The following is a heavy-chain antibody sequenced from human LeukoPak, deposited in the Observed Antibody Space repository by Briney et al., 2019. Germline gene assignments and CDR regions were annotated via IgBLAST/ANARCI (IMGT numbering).Heavy chain of an antibody. D-gene: IGHD5-24*01. V-gene: IGHV1-24*01. Sequence: ASAKVSCKVSGYTLTELSMHWVRQAPGKGLEWMGGFDPENSEIIIYAQKFQGRVTMTEDTSTNTAYMQLSSLTSEDTALYYCATVLAETYFFDFWGQGTLVTVSS. CDR2: FDPENSEI. CDR3: ATVLAETYFFDF. J-gene: IGHJ4*02. CDR1: GYTLTELS.